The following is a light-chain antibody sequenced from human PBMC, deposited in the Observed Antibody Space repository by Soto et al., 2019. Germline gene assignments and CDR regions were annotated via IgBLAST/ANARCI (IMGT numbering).Light chain of an antibody. Sequence: QSVLTQPPSVSAAPGQKVTISCSGSSSNIGNNYVSWYQQLPVTAPKLLSYDNNKRPSGIPDRFSGSKSGTSGTLDITGLQTGDEADYYCATWDGSLPAEVFGGGTKLTVL. CDR1: SSNIGNNY. J-gene: IGLJ2*01. CDR2: DNN. V-gene: IGLV1-51*01. CDR3: ATWDGSLPAEV.